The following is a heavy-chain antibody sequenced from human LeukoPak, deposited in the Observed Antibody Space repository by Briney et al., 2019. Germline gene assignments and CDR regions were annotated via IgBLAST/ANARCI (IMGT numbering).Heavy chain of an antibody. D-gene: IGHD3-3*01. Sequence: GGSLRLSCTASGFTFGDYAMTWVRQAPGKGLEWVGFIRSKIYGGTPEYAASVKGRFTISRDDSKGIAYLQMNSLKTEDTAVYYRTFGAGSETNFDYWGQGTLVTVSS. CDR2: IRSKIYGGTP. J-gene: IGHJ4*02. V-gene: IGHV3-49*04. CDR3: TFGAGSETNFDY. CDR1: GFTFGDYA.